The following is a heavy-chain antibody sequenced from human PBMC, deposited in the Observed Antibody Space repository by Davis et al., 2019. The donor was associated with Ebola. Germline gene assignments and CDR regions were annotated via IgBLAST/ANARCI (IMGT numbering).Heavy chain of an antibody. J-gene: IGHJ2*01. CDR3: ARGWSGWGRSYWYFDL. Sequence: ASVTVSCQASGYTFTGHYMHWVRQAPGQGLEWMGWINPNSGGTNYAQKFQGWVTMTRDTSISTAYMELSRLRSDDTAVYYCARGWSGWGRSYWYFDLWGRGTLVTVSS. CDR2: INPNSGGT. D-gene: IGHD2-15*01. V-gene: IGHV1-2*04. CDR1: GYTFTGHY.